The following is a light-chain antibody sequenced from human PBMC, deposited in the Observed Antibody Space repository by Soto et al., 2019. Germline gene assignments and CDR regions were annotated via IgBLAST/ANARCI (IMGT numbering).Light chain of an antibody. CDR1: QSVSNSY. Sequence: EIVLTQSPGTLSLSPGERATLSCRASQSVSNSYLAWYQQKPGQAPRLLIYGASSRATGIPDRFSGSGSGTDVTITISRLEPEDFAVYSCQQYNSSPPMYTFGQGTKLEIK. V-gene: IGKV3-20*01. CDR2: GAS. J-gene: IGKJ2*01. CDR3: QQYNSSPPMYT.